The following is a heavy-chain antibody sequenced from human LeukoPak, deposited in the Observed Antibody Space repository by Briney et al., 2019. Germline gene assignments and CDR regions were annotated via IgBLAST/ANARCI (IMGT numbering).Heavy chain of an antibody. CDR2: ISPSGGIT. D-gene: IGHD3-22*01. J-gene: IGHJ3*02. CDR1: GFTFSSHG. V-gene: IGHV3-23*01. CDR3: VRGPRYYDDSGFHYGVFDI. Sequence: GGSLRLSCGASGFTFSSHGMNWVRQAPGKGLEWVSGISPSGGITYYTDSVKGRFIISRDNSKNTLSLQMNSLTADDTAVYYCVRGPRYYDDSGFHYGVFDIWGQGTLVTVSS.